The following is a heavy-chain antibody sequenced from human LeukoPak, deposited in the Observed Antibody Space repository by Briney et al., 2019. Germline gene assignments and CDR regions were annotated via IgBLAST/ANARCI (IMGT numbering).Heavy chain of an antibody. V-gene: IGHV3-74*01. D-gene: IGHD2-8*01. CDR2: INGDGRTT. CDR1: GFTFSSYW. Sequence: PGGSLRLSCAASGFTFSSYWMHWVRQAPGEGLVWVSRINGDGRTTSYADSVKGRFTISRDNAKNTLYPQMNSLRAEDTAVHYCASRTSKGTPFNYWGQGTLVTVSS. CDR3: ASRTSKGTPFNY. J-gene: IGHJ4*02.